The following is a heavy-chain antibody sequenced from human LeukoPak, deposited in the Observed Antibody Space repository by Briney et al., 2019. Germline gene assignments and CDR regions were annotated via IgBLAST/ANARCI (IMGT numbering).Heavy chain of an antibody. CDR1: GFTFSSYA. D-gene: IGHD1-26*01. CDR2: ISGSGGST. J-gene: IGHJ3*02. CDR3: AKQSEGATAFDI. V-gene: IGHV3-23*01. Sequence: GGSLRLSCAASGFTFSSYAMSWVRQAPGKGLEWVSAISGSGGSTYYADSVKGRFTISRDNSMNTLYLQMNSLRAEDTAVYYCAKQSEGATAFDIWGQGTMVTVSS.